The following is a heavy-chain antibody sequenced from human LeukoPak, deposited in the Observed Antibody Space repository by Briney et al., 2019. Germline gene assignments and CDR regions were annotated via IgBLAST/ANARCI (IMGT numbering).Heavy chain of an antibody. CDR2: IYPGDSDT. V-gene: IGHV5-51*01. J-gene: IGHJ4*02. Sequence: PGESLKISCKGSGYSFTSYWIGWVRQMPGKGLEWMGIIYPGDSDTRYSPSFQGQVTISADKSISTAYLQWSSLKASDTAMYYCARSKKTYYYDSSGYYTLDYWGQGTLVTVSS. D-gene: IGHD3-22*01. CDR1: GYSFTSYW. CDR3: ARSKKTYYYDSSGYYTLDY.